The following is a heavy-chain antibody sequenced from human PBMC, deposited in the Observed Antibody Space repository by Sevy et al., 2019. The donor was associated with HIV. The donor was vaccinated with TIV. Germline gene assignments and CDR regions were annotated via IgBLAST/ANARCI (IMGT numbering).Heavy chain of an antibody. D-gene: IGHD5-12*01. CDR3: ARLVNIVATMPDY. CDR2: IYYSGST. V-gene: IGHV4-39*01. J-gene: IGHJ4*02. CDR1: GGSISSSSYY. Sequence: SETLSLTCTVSGGSISSSSYYWGWIRQPPGKGLEWFGSIYYSGSTYYNPSLKSRVTISVDTSKNQFSLKLSSVTAADTAVYYCARLVNIVATMPDYWGQGTLVTVSS.